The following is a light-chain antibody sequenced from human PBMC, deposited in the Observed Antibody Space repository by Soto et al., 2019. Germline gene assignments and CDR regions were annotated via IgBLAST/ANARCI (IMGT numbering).Light chain of an antibody. CDR3: QQYGSSPLT. Sequence: EIVLTQSPGTLSLSPGERATLSCRASQSVSSSYLAWYQQKPGQAPRLLIYGASSRATGIPDRFSGSGSGTDFTLTISRLAPEDFAVYYCQQYGSSPLTFGGGTKEEIK. CDR1: QSVSSSY. V-gene: IGKV3-20*01. J-gene: IGKJ4*01. CDR2: GAS.